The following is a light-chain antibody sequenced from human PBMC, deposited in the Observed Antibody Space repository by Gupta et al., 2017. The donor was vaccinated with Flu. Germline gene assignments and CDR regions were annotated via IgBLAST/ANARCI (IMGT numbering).Light chain of an antibody. J-gene: IGLJ3*02. CDR2: ETD. V-gene: IGLV1-51*02. CDR3: GTWDNSLSAWV. Sequence: SSSNIGNNYVSWYQHLPRTAPKVLIYETDKRPSGIPDRFSASKFGTSATLGITGLQTGDEAEYFCGTWDNSLSAWVFGGGTKLTVL. CDR1: SSNIGNNY.